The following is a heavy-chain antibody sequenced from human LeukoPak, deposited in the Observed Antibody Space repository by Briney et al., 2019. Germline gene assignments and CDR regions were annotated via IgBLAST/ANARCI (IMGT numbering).Heavy chain of an antibody. CDR1: GFTVSSNY. Sequence: GGSLRLSCAASGFTVSSNYMSWVRQAPGKGLEWVSVIYSGGSTYYADSVKGRFTISRDNSKNTLYLQMNSLRAEDTAVYYCAREIRGITLVRGEDYWGQGTLVTVSS. D-gene: IGHD3-10*01. CDR3: AREIRGITLVRGEDY. CDR2: IYSGGST. V-gene: IGHV3-53*01. J-gene: IGHJ4*02.